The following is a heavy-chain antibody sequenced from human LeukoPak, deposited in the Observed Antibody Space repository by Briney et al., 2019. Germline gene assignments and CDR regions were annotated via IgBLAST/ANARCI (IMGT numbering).Heavy chain of an antibody. J-gene: IGHJ5*02. V-gene: IGHV4-39*07. CDR2: INYSGNT. Sequence: SETLFLTCTVSGGSISSSSYYWGWIRQPPGKGLEWIGSINYSGNTYYNPSLKSRVTISVDTSRNQFSLKLSSVTAADTAAYYCARDVGYCSGGSCYSSDPWGQGTLVTVSS. D-gene: IGHD2-15*01. CDR3: ARDVGYCSGGSCYSSDP. CDR1: GGSISSSSYY.